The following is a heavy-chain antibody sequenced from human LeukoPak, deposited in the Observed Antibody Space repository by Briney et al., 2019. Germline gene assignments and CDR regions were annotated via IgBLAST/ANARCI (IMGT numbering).Heavy chain of an antibody. CDR3: ARDYYDSRGEAFDI. J-gene: IGHJ3*02. CDR2: IFYVGST. Sequence: SETLSLTCTVSGGSVSSYYWSWIRQPPGKGLEWIGYIFYVGSTNYNPSLKSRVTISVDTSKNQFSLKLNSVTAADTAVYYYARDYYDSRGEAFDIWGQGTMVTVSS. CDR1: GGSVSSYY. V-gene: IGHV4-59*02. D-gene: IGHD3-22*01.